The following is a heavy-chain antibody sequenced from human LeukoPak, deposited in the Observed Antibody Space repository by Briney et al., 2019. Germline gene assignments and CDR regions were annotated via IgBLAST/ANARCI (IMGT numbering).Heavy chain of an antibody. J-gene: IGHJ4*02. CDR1: GFTFSSYA. CDR3: ATDIVVVPAAIKTDY. Sequence: GRSLRLSCAASGFTFSSYAMHWVRQAPGKGLEWVAVISYDGSNKYYADSVKGRFTISRDNSKNTLYLQMNSLRAEDTAVYYCATDIVVVPAAIKTDYWGQGTLVTVSS. V-gene: IGHV3-30-3*01. CDR2: ISYDGSNK. D-gene: IGHD2-2*01.